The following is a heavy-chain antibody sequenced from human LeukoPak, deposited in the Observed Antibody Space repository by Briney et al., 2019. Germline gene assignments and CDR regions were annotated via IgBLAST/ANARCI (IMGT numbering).Heavy chain of an antibody. D-gene: IGHD6-13*01. CDR2: IYANGRT. V-gene: IGHV4-4*07. J-gene: IGHJ6*02. CDR1: GGSISSYY. CDR3: AKGGIAAEDYGMDV. Sequence: SETLSLTCTVSGGSISSYYWSWIRQPAGKGLEWIGRIYANGRTNYNPSLKSRVTMSVDTSKNQFSRKVTSVTAADTAVYYCAKGGIAAEDYGMDVRGQGTTVIVSS.